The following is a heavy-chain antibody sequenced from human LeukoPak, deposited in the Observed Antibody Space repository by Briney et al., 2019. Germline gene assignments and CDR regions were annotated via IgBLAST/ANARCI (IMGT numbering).Heavy chain of an antibody. V-gene: IGHV4-59*01. CDR3: ARDAGGKVAFDI. Sequence: SETLSLTCTVSGGSISSYYWSWIRQPPGKGLEWIGYIYYSGSTNYNPSLKSRVTISVDTSKNQFSLKLSSVTAADTAVYYCARDAGGKVAFDIWGQGIMVTVSS. CDR2: IYYSGST. D-gene: IGHD4-23*01. J-gene: IGHJ3*02. CDR1: GGSISSYY.